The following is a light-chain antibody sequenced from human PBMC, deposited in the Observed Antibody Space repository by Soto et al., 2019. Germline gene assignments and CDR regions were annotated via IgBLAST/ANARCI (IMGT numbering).Light chain of an antibody. CDR3: SSYTNKDTLL. Sequence: QSALTQPASVSGSPGQSITISCTGTSSDVGGYDHVSWHQQHPGKAPKLIIYDDTVRPSGISRRFSGSKSDNTASLAVSGLQPEDEADYYCSSYTNKDTLLFGGGTKVTVL. CDR2: DDT. CDR1: SSDVGGYDH. J-gene: IGLJ3*02. V-gene: IGLV2-14*03.